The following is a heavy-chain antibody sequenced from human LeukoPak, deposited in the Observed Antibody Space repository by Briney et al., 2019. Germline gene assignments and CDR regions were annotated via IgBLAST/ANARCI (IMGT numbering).Heavy chain of an antibody. CDR1: GFTFSSYS. V-gene: IGHV3-21*01. CDR2: ISSTSNDI. Sequence: GGSLRLSCAASGFTFSSYSMNWVRQAPGKGLEWVSSISSTSNDIYYAGSLKGRFTISRDNAKNSLYLQMNSLRAEDTAVYYCARGDSSGWPDYWGQGTLVTVSS. D-gene: IGHD6-19*01. CDR3: ARGDSSGWPDY. J-gene: IGHJ4*02.